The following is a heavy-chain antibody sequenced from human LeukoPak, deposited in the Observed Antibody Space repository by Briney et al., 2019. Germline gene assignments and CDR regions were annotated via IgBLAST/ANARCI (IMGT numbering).Heavy chain of an antibody. CDR1: GFAFDDHA. Sequence: PSRSLRLSCGASGFAFDDHAMHWVRQAPGKGLEWVSGITWNSDTVAYADSVKGRFTIARDNARNSLYLQMNSLRPEDTALYYCAKGPGLTAFFDFWGQGTLVTVSS. J-gene: IGHJ4*02. CDR2: ITWNSDTV. D-gene: IGHD2-21*02. CDR3: AKGPGLTAFFDF. V-gene: IGHV3-9*01.